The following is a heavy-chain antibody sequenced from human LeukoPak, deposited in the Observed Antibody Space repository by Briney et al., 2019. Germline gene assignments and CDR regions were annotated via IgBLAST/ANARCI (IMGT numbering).Heavy chain of an antibody. V-gene: IGHV1-46*01. Sequence: ASVKVSCKASGYTFTDYHIHWVRQAPGQGLEWMGIINVSGGGTTYAQKFQDRVTVTSDTSASTVDMELSSLTSEDTAMYYCARLNIGSYYFDYWGQGTLVTVSS. CDR3: ARLNIGSYYFDY. D-gene: IGHD2/OR15-2a*01. CDR2: INVSGGGT. J-gene: IGHJ4*02. CDR1: GYTFTDYH.